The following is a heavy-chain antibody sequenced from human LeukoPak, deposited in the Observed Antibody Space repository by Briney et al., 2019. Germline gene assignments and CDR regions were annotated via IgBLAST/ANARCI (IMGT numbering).Heavy chain of an antibody. CDR2: INPSGGNT. D-gene: IGHD6-19*01. V-gene: IGHV1-46*01. Sequence: GASVKVSCKASGYIFTSFYMHWVRQAPGQGLEWMGIINPSGGNTGYAQKFQGRVTMTRDTSTSTVYMELSSLRSEDTAVYYCARGRRSGWYLFDYWGQGTLVTVSS. J-gene: IGHJ4*02. CDR3: ARGRRSGWYLFDY. CDR1: GYIFTSFY.